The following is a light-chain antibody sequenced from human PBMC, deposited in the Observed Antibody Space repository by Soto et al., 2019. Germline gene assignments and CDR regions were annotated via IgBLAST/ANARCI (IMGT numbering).Light chain of an antibody. CDR1: QSISNY. V-gene: IGKV1-39*01. Sequence: DTQMTQSPSSLSASVGDRVTIACRASQSISNYLNWYQQKPGKTPNLLVFAASTLHSGVPSRFSGSGSGTDFALTISSLQPEDFATYYCQESYSRTFGPGTKVDIK. J-gene: IGKJ3*01. CDR2: AAS. CDR3: QESYSRT.